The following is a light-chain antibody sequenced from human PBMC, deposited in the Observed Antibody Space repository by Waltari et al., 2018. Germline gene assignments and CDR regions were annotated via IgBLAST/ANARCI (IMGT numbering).Light chain of an antibody. CDR2: DVT. J-gene: IGLJ3*02. CDR1: TSSLGGYAH. CDR3: SSSTSSSTVL. Sequence: QSALTQPASVSGSPGQSITISCTGTTSSLGGYAHASWYQQHPGKAPKLIIYDVTQRPSGVSNRFSGSKSGDTASLTISGLQAEDEADYYCSSSTSSSTVLFGGGTKMTVL. V-gene: IGLV2-14*03.